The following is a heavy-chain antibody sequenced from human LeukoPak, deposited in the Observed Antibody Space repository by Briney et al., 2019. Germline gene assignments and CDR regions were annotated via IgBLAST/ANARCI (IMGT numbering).Heavy chain of an antibody. Sequence: GGSLRLSCAASGFTFSSYAMHWVRQAPGKGLEWVAVISYDGSNKYYADSVKGRFTISRDNSKNTLYLQMNSLRAEDTAVYYCARMWNGIVVVPAALGFDYWGQGTLVTGSS. CDR3: ARMWNGIVVVPAALGFDY. J-gene: IGHJ4*02. CDR1: GFTFSSYA. V-gene: IGHV3-30-3*01. D-gene: IGHD2-2*01. CDR2: ISYDGSNK.